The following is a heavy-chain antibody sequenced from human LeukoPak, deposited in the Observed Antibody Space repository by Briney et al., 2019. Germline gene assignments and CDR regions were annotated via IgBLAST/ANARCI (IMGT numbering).Heavy chain of an antibody. Sequence: QPGGSLKLSCAASGFTFSGSAIHWVRQASGKGLEWVGRIRSKANSYATAYAASVKGRFTISRDDSKNMAYLQMNSLKTEDTAVYYRTPGAAAMAWGQGTLVTVSS. CDR3: TPGAAAMA. CDR1: GFTFSGSA. CDR2: IRSKANSYAT. J-gene: IGHJ4*02. V-gene: IGHV3-73*01. D-gene: IGHD2-2*01.